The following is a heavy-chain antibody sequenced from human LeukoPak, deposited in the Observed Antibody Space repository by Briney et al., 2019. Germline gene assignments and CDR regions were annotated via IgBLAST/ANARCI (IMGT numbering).Heavy chain of an antibody. V-gene: IGHV1-3*01. J-gene: IGHJ4*02. D-gene: IGHD6-13*01. CDR1: GYTFTSYA. Sequence: ASVKVSCKASGYTFTSYAMHWVRQAPGQRLEWMGWINAGNGNTKYSQKFQGRVTITRDTSASTAYRELSSLRSEDTAVYYCARAGGRSSSWKVWGQGTLVTVSS. CDR2: INAGNGNT. CDR3: ARAGGRSSSWKV.